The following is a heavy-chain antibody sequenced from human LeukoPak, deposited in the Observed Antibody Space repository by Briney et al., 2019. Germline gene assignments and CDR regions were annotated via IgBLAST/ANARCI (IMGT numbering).Heavy chain of an antibody. CDR2: INPNTGGA. CDR1: GYTFADYF. Sequence: ASVKVSCKASGYTFADYFIHWVRQAPGQGLEWMGRINPNTGGAEYAPKFQGWVTMTRDTSITTAYMELSSLRPDDTAVYFCARDQGSLTRSWYTGYWGQGTQVTVSS. J-gene: IGHJ4*02. V-gene: IGHV1-2*04. CDR3: ARDQGSLTRSWYTGY. D-gene: IGHD6-13*01.